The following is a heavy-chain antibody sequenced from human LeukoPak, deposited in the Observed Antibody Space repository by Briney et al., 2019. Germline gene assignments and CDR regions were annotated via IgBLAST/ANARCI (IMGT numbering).Heavy chain of an antibody. D-gene: IGHD6-19*01. J-gene: IGHJ4*02. V-gene: IGHV3-49*03. CDR2: FRSTGYGGTT. CDR3: ASGSGWYSPDY. Sequence: GGSLRLSCTASGFTFGDYAMSWFRQAPGKGLKWVGIFRSTGYGGTTQYAASVKGRFTISRDDSKGIAYLQMNNLKTEDTAVYYCASGSGWYSPDYWGQGTLVTVSS. CDR1: GFTFGDYA.